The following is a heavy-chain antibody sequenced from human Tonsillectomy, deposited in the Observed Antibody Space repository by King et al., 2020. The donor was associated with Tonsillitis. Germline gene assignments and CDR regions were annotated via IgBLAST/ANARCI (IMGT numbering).Heavy chain of an antibody. CDR1: GFTFSGAA. J-gene: IGHJ4*02. V-gene: IGHV3-73*02. D-gene: IGHD5-18*01. CDR2: IRSKANSYAT. Sequence: VQLVESGGGLVQPGGSLKLSCAASGFTFSGAAMHWVRQASGEGLEWGGRIRSKANSYATAYAASVKGRFTIARDDSKNTAYLQMNSLKTEDTAVYYCTGTAMASLGQFDYWGQGTLVTVSS. CDR3: TGTAMASLGQFDY.